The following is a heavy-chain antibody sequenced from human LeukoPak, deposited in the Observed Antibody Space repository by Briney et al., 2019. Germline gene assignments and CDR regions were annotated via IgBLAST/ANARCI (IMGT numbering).Heavy chain of an antibody. D-gene: IGHD3-22*01. CDR1: GFTFSSYA. CDR3: AKDGEYYYDSSGYYDY. J-gene: IGHJ4*02. V-gene: IGHV3-23*01. Sequence: GGSLRLSCAASGFTFSSYAMSWVRQAPGKGLEWVSAISGSGGSTYYADSVKGRFTIFRDNSKNTLYLKMNRLRAEDTAVYYCAKDGEYYYDSSGYYDYWGQGTLVTVSS. CDR2: ISGSGGST.